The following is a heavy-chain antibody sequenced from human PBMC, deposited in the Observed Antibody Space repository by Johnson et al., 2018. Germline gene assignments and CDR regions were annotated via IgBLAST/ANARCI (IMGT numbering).Heavy chain of an antibody. Sequence: QVQLVQSGGGVVQPGRSLRLSCAASGFTFSSYGMHWVRQAPGKGLAWLAVISYDGTNKYYADSVKGRFTISRDNSKNTLYLQMNSLRPEDTAVFYCAKIPFRITIFGVAPLDYWGQGTLVTVSS. CDR3: AKIPFRITIFGVAPLDY. CDR1: GFTFSSYG. V-gene: IGHV3-30*18. CDR2: ISYDGTNK. J-gene: IGHJ4*02. D-gene: IGHD3-3*01.